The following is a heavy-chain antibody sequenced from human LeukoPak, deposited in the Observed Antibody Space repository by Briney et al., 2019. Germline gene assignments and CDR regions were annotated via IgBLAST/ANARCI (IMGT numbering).Heavy chain of an antibody. CDR1: GYTFTVYY. D-gene: IGHD2-8*01. J-gene: IGHJ4*02. V-gene: IGHV1-2*02. CDR2: INPNSGGT. Sequence: ASVNVSCKASGYTFTVYYMHWVRQAPGQGLEWRGWINPNSGGTNYAQQFQGRGTMTRDTSISTAYMELRSLRSDDTAVYYCAMIPYCTSVTCFYLHYWGQGPLIPVSS. CDR3: AMIPYCTSVTCFYLHY.